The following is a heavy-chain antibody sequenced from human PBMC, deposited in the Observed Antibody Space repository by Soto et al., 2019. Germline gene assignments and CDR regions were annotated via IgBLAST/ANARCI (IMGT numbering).Heavy chain of an antibody. V-gene: IGHV3-23*01. Sequence: GGSLRLSCAASGFTFSSYAMSWVRQAPGKGLEWVSAISGSGGSTYYADSVKGRFTISRDNSKNTLYLQMNSLRAEDTAVYYCAKDRYYDFWSGYYVPYYGMEVWGQGTTVTVSS. CDR2: ISGSGGST. J-gene: IGHJ6*02. D-gene: IGHD3-3*01. CDR3: AKDRYYDFWSGYYVPYYGMEV. CDR1: GFTFSSYA.